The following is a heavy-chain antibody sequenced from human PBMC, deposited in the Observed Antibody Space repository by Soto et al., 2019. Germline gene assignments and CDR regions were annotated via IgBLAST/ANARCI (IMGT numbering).Heavy chain of an antibody. J-gene: IGHJ3*01. D-gene: IGHD3-3*01. CDR3: AKDTVGGYSFWSGYYSDGLDV. V-gene: IGHV3-23*01. CDR2: ISGSADGT. Sequence: EVKLLESGGGLAQPGGSLRPSCVGSGFTFDSYAISWVRQAPGGRLQWIAAISGSADGTDYAHSVRGRFTISRDNAKKTVHLQMDSLRVEDTAVYFCAKDTVGGYSFWSGYYSDGLDVWGQGTLVSVS. CDR1: GFTFDSYA.